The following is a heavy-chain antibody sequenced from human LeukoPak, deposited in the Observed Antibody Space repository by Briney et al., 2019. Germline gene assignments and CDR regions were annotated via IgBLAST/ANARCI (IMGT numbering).Heavy chain of an antibody. CDR1: GFTFSSYS. CDR3: ARDSSGWEGFDY. V-gene: IGHV3-21*01. Sequence: PGGSLRLSCAASGFTFSSYSMNWVRQAPGKGLEWGSSISSSSSYIYYADSVKGRLTISRDNAKNSLYLQMNSLRAEDTAVYYCARDSSGWEGFDYWGQGTLVTVSS. CDR2: ISSSSSYI. D-gene: IGHD6-19*01. J-gene: IGHJ4*02.